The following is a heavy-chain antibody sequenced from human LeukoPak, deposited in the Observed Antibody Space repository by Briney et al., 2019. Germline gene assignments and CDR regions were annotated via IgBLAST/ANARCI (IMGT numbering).Heavy chain of an antibody. Sequence: PSQTLSLTCAVSGGSISSGGYSWSWIRQPPGKGLERIGYIYHSGSTYYNPSLKSRVTISVDRSKNQFSLKLSSVTAADTAVYYCARVRDYGGTFDYWGQGTLVTVSS. V-gene: IGHV4-30-2*01. J-gene: IGHJ4*02. CDR1: GGSISSGGYS. D-gene: IGHD4-23*01. CDR3: ARVRDYGGTFDY. CDR2: IYHSGST.